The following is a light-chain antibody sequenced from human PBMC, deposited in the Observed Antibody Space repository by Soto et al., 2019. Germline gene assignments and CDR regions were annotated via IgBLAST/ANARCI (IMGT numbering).Light chain of an antibody. Sequence: ETVMTQSPGTLSLSPGERATLSCRASQSVNSDLVWYQQKPGQAPRLLIYGASTRATGIPARFSGNGSGTEFTLTISRLQSEDFAVYYCQQYKNWPSLTFGGGTKVEIK. V-gene: IGKV3-15*01. CDR3: QQYKNWPSLT. CDR1: QSVNSD. CDR2: GAS. J-gene: IGKJ4*01.